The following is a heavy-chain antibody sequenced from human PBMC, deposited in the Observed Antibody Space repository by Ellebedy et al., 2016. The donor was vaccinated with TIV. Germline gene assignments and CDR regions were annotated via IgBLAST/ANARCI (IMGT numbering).Heavy chain of an antibody. J-gene: IGHJ3*01. V-gene: IGHV3-30*04. Sequence: GESLKISCAASGFTFSTYALHWVRQAPGKGLEWVALFYYDGSKEYYAESVKGRFTVSRGNSKNTVYLQMNSLGAEDTAVYYCVCSTTVTAFDLWGQGTVVIVSS. D-gene: IGHD4-17*01. CDR3: VCSTTVTAFDL. CDR2: FYYDGSKE. CDR1: GFTFSTYA.